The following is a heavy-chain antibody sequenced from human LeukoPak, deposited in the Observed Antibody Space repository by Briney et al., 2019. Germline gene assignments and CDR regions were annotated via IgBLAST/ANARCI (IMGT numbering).Heavy chain of an antibody. V-gene: IGHV3-48*03. Sequence: GGSLRLSCAASGFTFSSYEMNWVRQAPGQGLEWVSYISSTGSTKYYADSVKGRFTISRDNAKNSLYLQTNSLRAEDTAVYYCAREMITFGGAGDAFDIWGQGTMVTVSS. CDR1: GFTFSSYE. J-gene: IGHJ3*02. CDR3: AREMITFGGAGDAFDI. D-gene: IGHD3-16*01. CDR2: ISSTGSTK.